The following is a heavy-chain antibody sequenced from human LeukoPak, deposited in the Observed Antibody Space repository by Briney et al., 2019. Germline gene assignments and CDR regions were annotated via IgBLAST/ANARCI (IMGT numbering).Heavy chain of an antibody. CDR3: AKGVGYNYGPYYYYMDV. V-gene: IGHV3-33*06. Sequence: GGSLRLSCAASGFTFSSYGMHWVRQAPGKGLEWVAVIWYDGSNKYYADSVKGRFTISRDNSKNTLYLQMNSLRAEDTAVYYCAKGVGYNYGPYYYYMDVWGKGTTATVSS. CDR2: IWYDGSNK. J-gene: IGHJ6*03. D-gene: IGHD5-18*01. CDR1: GFTFSSYG.